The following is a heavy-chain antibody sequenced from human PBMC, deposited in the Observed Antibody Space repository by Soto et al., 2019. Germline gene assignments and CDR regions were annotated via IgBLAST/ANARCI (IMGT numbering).Heavy chain of an antibody. D-gene: IGHD3-16*01. CDR2: IHYSGST. J-gene: IGHJ6*02. Sequence: PSETLSLTCTVSGGSISSYYWSWIRQSPGKGLEWIGYIHYSGSTKSNPSLKSRVTISVDTSRNQVSLKLSSVTAADSAVYFCGKAGEQMLNPYYFRKDVLGQRTTVTVSS. V-gene: IGHV4-59*01. CDR1: GGSISSYY. CDR3: GKAGEQMLNPYYFRKDV.